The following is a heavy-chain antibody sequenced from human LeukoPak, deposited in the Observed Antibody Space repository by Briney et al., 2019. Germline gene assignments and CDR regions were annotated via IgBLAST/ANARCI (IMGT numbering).Heavy chain of an antibody. Sequence: GSSVKLSCKASGATFSSYTISWVRNAPGQGLEWKGRIIPIFGTANYAQKFQGRVTITTDVSTSTAYMELSSLRSEDTAVYYCARTTPSPSGDYYMDVWGKGTTVTVSS. CDR3: ARTTPSPSGDYYMDV. CDR2: IIPIFGTA. D-gene: IGHD3-3*01. CDR1: GATFSSYT. V-gene: IGHV1-69*05. J-gene: IGHJ6*03.